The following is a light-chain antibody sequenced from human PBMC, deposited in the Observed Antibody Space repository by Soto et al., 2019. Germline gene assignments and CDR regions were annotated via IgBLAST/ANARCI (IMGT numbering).Light chain of an antibody. CDR3: QQSSSSPPIT. CDR1: QNIDNN. V-gene: IGKV1-39*01. J-gene: IGKJ5*01. Sequence: DIQLTQSPSSLSASLGDSVSISCRASQNIDNNLHWYRQKSGKAPEVLIYAAYTLRDGVSLRFSGTGYGTEFTLTINNLQPEDFATYYCQQSSSSPPITFGHVTRL. CDR2: AAY.